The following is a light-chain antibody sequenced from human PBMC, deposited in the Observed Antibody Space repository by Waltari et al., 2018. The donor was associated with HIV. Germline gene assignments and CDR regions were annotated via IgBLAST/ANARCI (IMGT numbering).Light chain of an antibody. Sequence: DIVMTQSPDSRTVSLGERATINCKSNQSLLYNSNNENYLAWYQQRPGQSPKLLIYWGSTRQPGVPDRFSGSASETDFTLTITSLQAEDVGVYYCQQYRSTPWTFGQGTKVLI. V-gene: IGKV4-1*01. CDR1: QSLLYNSNNENY. J-gene: IGKJ1*01. CDR3: QQYRSTPWT. CDR2: WGS.